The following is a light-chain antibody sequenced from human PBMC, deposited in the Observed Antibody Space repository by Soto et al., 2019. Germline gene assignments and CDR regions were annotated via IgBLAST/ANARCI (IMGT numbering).Light chain of an antibody. Sequence: DVVMTHSPLSLSVTPGESASISCRSRQSRLQSNGYNSLDCYLQKPGQSPRLLIYLGSTRTSGVPDRFSGSGVGTDFKLKISRVEAEDGGVYYWMQGLQSPGTVGKGTKVDSK. CDR2: LGS. V-gene: IGKV2-28*01. CDR1: QSRLQSNGYNS. J-gene: IGKJ1*01. CDR3: MQGLQSPGT.